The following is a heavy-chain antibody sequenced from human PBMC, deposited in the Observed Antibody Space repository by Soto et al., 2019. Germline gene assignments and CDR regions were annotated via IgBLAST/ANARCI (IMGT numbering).Heavy chain of an antibody. D-gene: IGHD3-22*01. J-gene: IGHJ4*02. CDR1: GFTFSDYY. Sequence: PGGSLRLSCAASGFTFSDYYMSWIRQAPGKGLEWVSYISSSGSTIYYADSVKSRFTISRDNAKNSLYLQMNSLRAEDTAVYYCARAPYYYDSGGYQGYWGQGTLVTVSS. CDR2: ISSSGSTI. V-gene: IGHV3-11*01. CDR3: ARAPYYYDSGGYQGY.